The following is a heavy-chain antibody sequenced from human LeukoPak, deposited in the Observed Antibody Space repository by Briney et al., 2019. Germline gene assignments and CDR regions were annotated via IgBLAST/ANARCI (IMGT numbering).Heavy chain of an antibody. CDR1: GFTFDEYA. J-gene: IGHJ4*02. Sequence: GGSLTLSCAAAGFTFDEYAMHWVRQPPGQGLEWVSLISWYESNTWYADPVKRRLTISRDNTENSLYLHMNSLGTEDTACYYCAKDKFPLCYDYIWGSYRLPFDSWGEGTLVTVSS. CDR2: ISWYESNT. CDR3: AKDKFPLCYDYIWGSYRLPFDS. D-gene: IGHD3-16*02. V-gene: IGHV3-43*01.